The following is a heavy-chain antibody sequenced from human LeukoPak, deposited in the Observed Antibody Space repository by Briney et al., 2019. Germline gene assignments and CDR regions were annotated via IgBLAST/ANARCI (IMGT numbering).Heavy chain of an antibody. CDR3: ARALNGFDI. J-gene: IGHJ3*02. CDR1: GITFSNYW. V-gene: IGHV3-30*02. Sequence: GGSLRLSCAASGITFSNYWMHWVRQAPGKGLEWVAFIRYDTNNKYYADSVKGRFTISRDNSKNTLYLQMNSLRAEDTAVYYCARALNGFDIWGPGTLVTVSS. CDR2: IRYDTNNK.